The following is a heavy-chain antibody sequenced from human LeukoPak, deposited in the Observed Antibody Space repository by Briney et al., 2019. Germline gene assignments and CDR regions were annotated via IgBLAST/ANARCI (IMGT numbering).Heavy chain of an antibody. Sequence: SETLSLTCTVSGGSISSYYWSWIWQPPGKGLEWIGYIYYSGSTNYNPSLKSRVTISVDTSKNQFSLKLSSVTAADTAVYYCARVKEGVVNYWGQGTLVTVSS. V-gene: IGHV4-59*01. CDR2: IYYSGST. J-gene: IGHJ4*02. CDR1: GGSISSYY. D-gene: IGHD3-3*01. CDR3: ARVKEGVVNY.